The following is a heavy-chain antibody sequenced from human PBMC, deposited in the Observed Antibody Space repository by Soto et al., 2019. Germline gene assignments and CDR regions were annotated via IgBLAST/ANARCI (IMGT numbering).Heavy chain of an antibody. CDR3: ARGPGYCSAGSCYSGWFDP. CDR1: GESFSGNF. J-gene: IGHJ5*02. CDR2: VNHNRRT. D-gene: IGHD2-15*01. Sequence: SETLSLTCAVYGESFSGNFWSWIRQPPGRGLEWIGDVNHNRRTNYNPSLKSRVTMSVDTYKNQIYLNLTSVTAADTAVYFCARGPGYCSAGSCYSGWFDPWGQGTLVTVSS. V-gene: IGHV4-34*01.